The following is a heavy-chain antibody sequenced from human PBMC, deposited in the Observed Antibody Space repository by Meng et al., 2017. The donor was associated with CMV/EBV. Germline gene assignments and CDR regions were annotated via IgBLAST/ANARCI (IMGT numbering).Heavy chain of an antibody. J-gene: IGHJ1*01. D-gene: IGHD6-13*01. Sequence: YGGSFSGYYWSWIRQPPGKGLEWIGEINNSGSTNYNPSLKSRVTISVDTSKNQFSLKLSSVTAADTAVYYCARKGRSSWYLLAEYFQHWGQGTLVTVSS. CDR2: INNSGST. V-gene: IGHV4-34*01. CDR3: ARKGRSSWYLLAEYFQH. CDR1: GGSFSGYY.